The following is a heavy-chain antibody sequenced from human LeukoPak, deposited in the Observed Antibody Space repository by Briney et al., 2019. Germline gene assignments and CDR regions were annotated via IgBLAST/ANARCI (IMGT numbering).Heavy chain of an antibody. CDR1: GGSFSGYY. CDR3: ARGGTAVAGTGAHFDY. D-gene: IGHD6-19*01. J-gene: IGHJ4*02. CDR2: INHSGST. Sequence: SETLSLTCAVYGGSFSGYYWSWIRQPPGKGLEWIGEINHSGSTNYNPSLKSRVTISVDTPKNQFSLKLSSVTAADTAVYYCARGGTAVAGTGAHFDYWGQGTLVTVSS. V-gene: IGHV4-34*01.